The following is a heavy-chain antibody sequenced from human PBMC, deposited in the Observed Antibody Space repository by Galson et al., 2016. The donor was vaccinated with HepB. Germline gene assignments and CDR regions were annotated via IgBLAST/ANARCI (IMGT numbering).Heavy chain of an antibody. CDR3: ARGHFTTYYYDNSGYSSGDY. D-gene: IGHD3-22*01. J-gene: IGHJ4*02. CDR2: ISSSGSII. Sequence: SLRLSCAASGFTFRDYTMNWIRQAPGKGLEWISYISSSGSIIYYADSVKARFTMSRDNAQNSLYLQMNSLRVEDTAVYYCARGHFTTYYYDNSGYSSGDYWGQGTLVTVSS. V-gene: IGHV3-11*04. CDR1: GFTFRDYT.